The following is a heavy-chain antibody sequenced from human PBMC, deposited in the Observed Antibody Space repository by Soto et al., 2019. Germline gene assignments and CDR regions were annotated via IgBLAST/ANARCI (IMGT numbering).Heavy chain of an antibody. D-gene: IGHD3-10*01. J-gene: IGHJ4*02. CDR1: GYTLTSYV. V-gene: IGHV1-8*01. CDR2: MNPNSGIT. CDR3: ARKSSVRGVINLLWY. Sequence: QVRLVQSGAGVKKPGASVKVSCRAPGYTLTSYVITWVRKATGQGLGGMGWMNPNSGITGYAQKFQGRVTMTRNTSISTAYMGLRSLRSEDTAVYYCARKSSVRGVINLLWYWGQGTLVTVSS.